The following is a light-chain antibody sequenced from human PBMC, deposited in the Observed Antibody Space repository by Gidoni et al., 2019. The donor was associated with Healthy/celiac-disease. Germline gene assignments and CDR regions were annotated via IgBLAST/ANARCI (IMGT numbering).Light chain of an antibody. V-gene: IGKV1-27*01. J-gene: IGKJ4*01. CDR3: QKYNSAPPLT. CDR1: QGISNY. CDR2: AAS. Sequence: DIQLTQSPSSLSASVGDRVTITCRASQGISNYLAWYQQKPGKVPKLLIYAASTLQSGVPSRFSGSGSGTDFTLTISSLQPEDVATYYCQKYNSAPPLTFGGGTKVEIK.